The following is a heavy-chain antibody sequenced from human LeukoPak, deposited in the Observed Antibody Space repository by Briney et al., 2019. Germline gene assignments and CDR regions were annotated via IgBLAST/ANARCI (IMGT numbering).Heavy chain of an antibody. D-gene: IGHD6-13*01. CDR1: GYTFTSYA. CDR2: INTNTGNP. J-gene: IGHJ4*02. Sequence: ASVKVSCKASGYTFTSYAMNWVRQAPGQGLEWMGWINTNTGNPTYAQGFTGRFVFSLDTSVSTAYLQISSLKAEDTAAYYCARGSGYSSSWHQSHSDYWGQGTLVTVSS. V-gene: IGHV7-4-1*02. CDR3: ARGSGYSSSWHQSHSDY.